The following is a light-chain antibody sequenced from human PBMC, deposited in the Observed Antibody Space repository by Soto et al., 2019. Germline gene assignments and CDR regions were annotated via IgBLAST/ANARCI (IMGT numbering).Light chain of an antibody. CDR1: SDVGSYNL. CDR2: EAY. Sequence: QSALTQPASVSGSPGQSITISCTGSDVGSYNLVSWYQQHPGKAPKLMVYEAYKRPSGFSNRFSGPKSGNTASLTISGLQAEDEADYYCSSSAGSGTVVFGGGTKLTVL. CDR3: SSSAGSGTVV. J-gene: IGLJ2*01. V-gene: IGLV2-23*01.